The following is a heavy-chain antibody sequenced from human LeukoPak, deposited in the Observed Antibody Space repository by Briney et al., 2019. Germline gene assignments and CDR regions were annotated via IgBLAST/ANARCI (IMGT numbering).Heavy chain of an antibody. CDR2: IKSKGDGGTT. Sequence: GGSLRLSCAASGFSFSNAWMSWVRQAPGKGLEWVGRIKSKGDGGTTDYAAPAKGRFTISRDDSKNTLYLQMNSLKTEDTAVYYCTLYYNAFDIWGQGTMVTVSS. CDR3: TLYYNAFDI. V-gene: IGHV3-15*01. CDR1: GFSFSNAW. J-gene: IGHJ3*02. D-gene: IGHD3-10*01.